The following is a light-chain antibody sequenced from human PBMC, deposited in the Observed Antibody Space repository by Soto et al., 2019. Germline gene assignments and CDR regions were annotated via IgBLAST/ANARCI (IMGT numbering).Light chain of an antibody. CDR1: SSDVGRYNY. J-gene: IGLJ1*01. CDR2: EVS. Sequence: QSVLTQPASVSGSPGQSITISCTGTSSDVGRYNYVSWYQHHPGKAPKLIIYEVSSRPSGVSGRFSGSKSGNTASLTISGLQAEDEADYYCFSFTTDWTHVFGTGTKVTVL. V-gene: IGLV2-14*01. CDR3: FSFTTDWTHV.